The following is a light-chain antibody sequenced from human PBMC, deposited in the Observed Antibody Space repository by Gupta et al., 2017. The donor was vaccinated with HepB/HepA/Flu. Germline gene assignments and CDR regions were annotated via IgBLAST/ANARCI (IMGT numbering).Light chain of an antibody. CDR1: QSVSSN. V-gene: IGKV3-15*01. CDR2: GAS. CDR3: QQYDSWPKT. Sequence: EIVMTQSPATLSVSPGERATLPCRASQSVSSNLAWYQQNPGQAPRLLIYGASTRATGIPARFSGSGSGTEFTLTISSLQSEDFAVYFCQQYDSWPKTFGQGTKVEIK. J-gene: IGKJ1*01.